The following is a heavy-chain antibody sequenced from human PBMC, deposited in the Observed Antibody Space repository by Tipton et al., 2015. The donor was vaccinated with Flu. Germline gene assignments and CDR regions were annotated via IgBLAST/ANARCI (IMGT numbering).Heavy chain of an antibody. CDR2: IYTSGST. CDR1: GGSLSSYY. J-gene: IGHJ5*01. D-gene: IGHD3-16*01. CDR3: AKVLFGWVES. Sequence: TLSLTCTVSGGSLSSYYWSWIRQPAGKGLEWIGRIYTSGSTNYNPSLKSRLTMSVDASKKQFSLRLSSVIAADTAVYYCAKVLFGWVESWAQGTLVTVSS. V-gene: IGHV4-4*07.